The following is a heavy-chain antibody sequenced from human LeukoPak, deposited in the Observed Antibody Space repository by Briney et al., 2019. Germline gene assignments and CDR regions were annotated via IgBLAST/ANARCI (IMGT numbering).Heavy chain of an antibody. Sequence: GGSPRLSCAASGLTGSHNYVSWVRQAPGKGLEWVSAIHTSGDTCYADSVKGRFTIARDTSKNTLYLQINSLRVEDTAVYYCIVFGDSNHWGQGTLVTVSS. CDR2: IHTSGDT. D-gene: IGHD4-17*01. J-gene: IGHJ5*02. V-gene: IGHV3-53*01. CDR3: IVFGDSNH. CDR1: GLTGSHNY.